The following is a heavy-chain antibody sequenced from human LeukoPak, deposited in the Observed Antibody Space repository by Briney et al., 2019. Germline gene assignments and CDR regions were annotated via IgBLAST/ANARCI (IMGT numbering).Heavy chain of an antibody. CDR1: GFTFSLYW. V-gene: IGHV3-7*01. J-gene: IGHJ3*02. CDR2: IKQDGSEE. Sequence: PGGSLRLSCVVSGFTFSLYWMNWVRQAPGKGLEWVANIKQDGSEEYYADSVKGRFTISRDNAKNSLYLRMNSLRVEDTAVYYCARGGGIWGQGTMVTVSS. D-gene: IGHD2-15*01. CDR3: ARGGGI.